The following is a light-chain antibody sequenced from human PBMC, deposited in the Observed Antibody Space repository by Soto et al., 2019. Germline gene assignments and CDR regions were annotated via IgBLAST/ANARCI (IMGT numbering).Light chain of an antibody. Sequence: QSVLTQPPSASGSPGQSVAISCTGTSSDVGGYNYVSWYQQHPGKAPKLMIYEVNKRXXXXXXXXXXXXXXXXXXXTVSGLQAEDEADYYCSSYAGSSNVFGTGTKVTVL. CDR2: EVN. V-gene: IGLV2-8*01. CDR3: SSYAGSSNV. CDR1: SSDVGGYNY. J-gene: IGLJ1*01.